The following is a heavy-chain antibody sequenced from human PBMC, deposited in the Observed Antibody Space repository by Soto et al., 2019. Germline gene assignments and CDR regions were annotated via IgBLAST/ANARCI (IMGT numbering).Heavy chain of an antibody. D-gene: IGHD6-13*01. CDR2: ISYDGSEE. J-gene: IGHJ4*02. V-gene: IGHV3-30*18. CDR3: AKGSDSSWLLFDY. CDR1: GFTFSGYA. Sequence: QAQLVESGGGVVQPGRSLRLSCAASGFTFSGYAMHWVRQASGEGLEWVAFISYDGSEEYYADSVKGRFTISRDNPKNTLFLQMNGLRTEDTAVYYCAKGSDSSWLLFDYWGQGTLVTVSS.